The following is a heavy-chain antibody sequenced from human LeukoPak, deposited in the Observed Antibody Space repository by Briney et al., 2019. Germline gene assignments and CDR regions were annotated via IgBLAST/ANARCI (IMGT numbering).Heavy chain of an antibody. CDR3: ARDAASVIDY. V-gene: IGHV3-30-3*01. CDR1: GFTFSSYA. J-gene: IGHJ4*02. CDR2: ISYDGNNK. D-gene: IGHD2-8*01. Sequence: PGGSLRLSCSASGFTFSSYAMHWVRQAPGKGLEWVAAISYDGNNKYYADSVKGRFTISRDNSKNTLYLQMNSLRAEDTAVYYCARDAASVIDYWGQGTLVTVSS.